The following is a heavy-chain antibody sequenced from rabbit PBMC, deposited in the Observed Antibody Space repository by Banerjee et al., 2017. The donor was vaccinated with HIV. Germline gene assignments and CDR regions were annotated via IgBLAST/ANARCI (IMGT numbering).Heavy chain of an antibody. CDR3: ARDLAGVIGWNFGL. CDR1: GFSFSSGYY. V-gene: IGHV1S40*01. CDR2: IGTGSGNT. D-gene: IGHD4-1*01. Sequence: QQLVESGGGLVKPGASLTLTCKASGFSFSSGYYMSWVRQAPGKGLELIGCIGTGSGNTFFPNWAEGLFHISKTSSTTVTLQMTSLTAADTATYFCARDLAGVIGWNFGLWGPGTLVTVS. J-gene: IGHJ6*01.